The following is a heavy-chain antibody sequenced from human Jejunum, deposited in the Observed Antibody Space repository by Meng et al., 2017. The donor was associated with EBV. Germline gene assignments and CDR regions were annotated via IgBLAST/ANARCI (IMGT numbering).Heavy chain of an antibody. J-gene: IGHJ4*02. D-gene: IGHD5-18*01. CDR3: ARPISGYTYYFDY. V-gene: IGHV1-2*06. CDR1: GSSVTAYN. Sequence: QLVLSGTEVKVSGPPGKVSRNASGSSVTAYNPHCVRQAPGQGREWMGRVNPNSGVTNYAEKLQGRVTMTRDTSISTSYMEVSRLTSDDTAVHYCARPISGYTYYFDYWGQGTLVTVSS. CDR2: VNPNSGVT.